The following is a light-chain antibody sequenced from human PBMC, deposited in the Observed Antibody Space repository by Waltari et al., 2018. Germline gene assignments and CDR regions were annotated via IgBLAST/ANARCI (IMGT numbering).Light chain of an antibody. CDR2: DAS. J-gene: IGKJ1*01. Sequence: IVLPQSPPSLSLSPGNRATLSCRASQSAGRTLAWYQQRPGQAPRLLIYDASSRATGIPDRFSGSGSGTDFSLTISRLEPEDFAVYYCQKYGTRPATFGQGTKVEVK. CDR1: QSAGRT. V-gene: IGKV3-20*01. CDR3: QKYGTRPAT.